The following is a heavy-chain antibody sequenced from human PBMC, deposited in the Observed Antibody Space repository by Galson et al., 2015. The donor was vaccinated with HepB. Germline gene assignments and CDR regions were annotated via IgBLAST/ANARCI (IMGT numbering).Heavy chain of an antibody. V-gene: IGHV3-30-3*01. Sequence: SLRLSCAASGFTFSSYAMHWVRQAPGKGLEWVAVISYDGSNKYYADSVKGRFTISRDNSKNTLYLQMNSLRAEDTAVYYCAGDLVYSNPLTGYWGQGTLVTVSS. CDR2: ISYDGSNK. D-gene: IGHD4-11*01. CDR3: AGDLVYSNPLTGY. J-gene: IGHJ4*02. CDR1: GFTFSSYA.